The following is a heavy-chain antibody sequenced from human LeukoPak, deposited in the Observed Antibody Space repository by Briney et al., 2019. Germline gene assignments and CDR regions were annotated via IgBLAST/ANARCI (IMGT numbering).Heavy chain of an antibody. CDR1: GYTFTAYY. J-gene: IGHJ4*02. CDR3: ARARVPIAVAGLCYFDY. D-gene: IGHD6-19*01. CDR2: IKPDSGSA. Sequence: ASVKVSCKASGYTFTAYYIHWLRQAPGQGPEWMGWIKPDSGSAHYAQKFQGRVTMTRDTSSNSAYMDLTRLKSDDTALYYCARARVPIAVAGLCYFDYWGQGALVTVSS. V-gene: IGHV1-2*02.